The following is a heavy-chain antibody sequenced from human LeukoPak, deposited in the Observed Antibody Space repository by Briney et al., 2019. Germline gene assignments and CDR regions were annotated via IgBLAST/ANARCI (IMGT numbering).Heavy chain of an antibody. CDR3: ATVVGGQQLARFDY. V-gene: IGHV3-43*02. CDR2: IGGDGGST. J-gene: IGHJ4*02. Sequence: AGGSLRLSCAASGFTFDDYAMHWVRQAPGKGLEWVSLIGGDGGSTYYADSVKGRFTISRDNSKNSLYLQMNSLRTEDTALYYCATVVGGQQLARFDYWGQGTLVTVSS. CDR1: GFTFDDYA. D-gene: IGHD6-13*01.